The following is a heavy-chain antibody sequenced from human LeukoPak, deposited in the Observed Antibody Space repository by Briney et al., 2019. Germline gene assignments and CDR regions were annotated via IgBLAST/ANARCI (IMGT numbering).Heavy chain of an antibody. CDR1: GYTFTSYY. CDR2: INPSGGST. Sequence: GASVKVSCKASGYTFTSYYMHWVRQAPGLGLEWMGIINPSGGSTSYAQKFQGRVTVTKDMSTSTVYMELSSLKSEDTAVYYCARDPFADYDSSGYLPSPFDYWGRGTLVTVSS. D-gene: IGHD3-22*01. CDR3: ARDPFADYDSSGYLPSPFDY. J-gene: IGHJ4*02. V-gene: IGHV1-46*01.